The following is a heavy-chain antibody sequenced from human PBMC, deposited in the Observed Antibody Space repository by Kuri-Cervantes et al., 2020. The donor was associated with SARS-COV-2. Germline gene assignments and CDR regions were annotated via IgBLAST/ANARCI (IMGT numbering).Heavy chain of an antibody. Sequence: GSLRLSCTVSGGSISSGGYYWGWIRQPPGKGLEWIGSIYYRGSTYYNPSLKSRVTISVDTSKNQFSLKLSSVTAADTAVYYCARAYSNYVLSDYWGQGTLVTVSS. J-gene: IGHJ4*02. V-gene: IGHV4-39*07. CDR2: IYYRGST. CDR3: ARAYSNYVLSDY. CDR1: GGSISSGGYY. D-gene: IGHD4-11*01.